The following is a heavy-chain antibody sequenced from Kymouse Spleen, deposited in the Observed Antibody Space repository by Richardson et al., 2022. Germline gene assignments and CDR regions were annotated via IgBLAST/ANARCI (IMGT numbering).Heavy chain of an antibody. J-gene: IGHJ6*02. CDR1: GGSISSGGYY. CDR2: IYYSGST. V-gene: IGHV4-31*03. CDR3: ARDFWNYVGYYYYGMDV. Sequence: QVQLQESGPGLVKPSQTLSLTCTVSGGSISSGGYYWSWIRQHPGKGLEWIGYIYYSGSTYYNPSLKSRVTISVDTSKNQFSLKLSSVTAADTAVYYCARDFWNYVGYYYYGMDVWGQGTTVTVSS. D-gene: IGHD1-7*01.